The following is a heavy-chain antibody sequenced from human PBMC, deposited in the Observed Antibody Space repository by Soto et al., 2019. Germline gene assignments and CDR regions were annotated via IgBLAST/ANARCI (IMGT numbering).Heavy chain of an antibody. J-gene: IGHJ6*02. V-gene: IGHV3-33*01. Sequence: QEVLVESGGGVVRPGTSLRLSCVTSGIIFEAHAFHWVRQAPGKGLKWVALIWYGGTTYYEDSVQGRFSISRDNSRKTVFLQMNHLRPDDSGVYYCVRVRNNADKRLDVWGQGTTVSVSS. CDR1: GIIFEAHA. CDR2: IWYGGTT. D-gene: IGHD2-8*01. CDR3: VRVRNNADKRLDV.